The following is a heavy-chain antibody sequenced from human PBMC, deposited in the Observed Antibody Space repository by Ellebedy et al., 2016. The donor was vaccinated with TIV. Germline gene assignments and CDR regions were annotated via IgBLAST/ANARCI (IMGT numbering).Heavy chain of an antibody. Sequence: GGSLRLSXAASGFTFRSYAMNWVRQAPGKGLEWVSGLSGSGGRTYYADSVKGRFTISRDNSQNTLFLQMNSLRAEDTAVYYCAKLNGYDILTGYHSDLNYFDYWGQGTLVTVSS. CDR1: GFTFRSYA. CDR2: LSGSGGRT. J-gene: IGHJ4*02. V-gene: IGHV3-23*01. D-gene: IGHD3-9*01. CDR3: AKLNGYDILTGYHSDLNYFDY.